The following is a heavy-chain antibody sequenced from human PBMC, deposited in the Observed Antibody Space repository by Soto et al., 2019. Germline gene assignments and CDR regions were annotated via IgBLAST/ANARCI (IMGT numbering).Heavy chain of an antibody. CDR3: AKDVGWSLDS. J-gene: IGHJ4*02. CDR2: IREDDSST. CDR1: GFTFSNQW. V-gene: IGHV3-7*04. D-gene: IGHD3-3*01. Sequence: PAGSLTLSCAASGFTFSNQWMSWVRQVQGRWMEWVAKIREDDSSTYVADSVTGRFTISRDNAKNALFLQMNGLRVEVTAIYYCAKDVGWSLDSWGLGTLVTVSS.